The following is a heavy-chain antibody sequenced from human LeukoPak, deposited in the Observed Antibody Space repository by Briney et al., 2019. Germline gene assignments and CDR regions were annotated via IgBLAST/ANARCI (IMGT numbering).Heavy chain of an antibody. Sequence: PSETLSLTCTVSGGSISSGDYYWSWIRQPPGKGLEWIGYIYYSGSTYYNPSLKSRVTISVDTSKNQFSLKLSSVTAADTAVYYCARVWSWWPSFDYWGQGTLVTDSS. CDR2: IYYSGST. D-gene: IGHD2-21*01. CDR1: GGSISSGDYY. J-gene: IGHJ4*02. V-gene: IGHV4-30-4*08. CDR3: ARVWSWWPSFDY.